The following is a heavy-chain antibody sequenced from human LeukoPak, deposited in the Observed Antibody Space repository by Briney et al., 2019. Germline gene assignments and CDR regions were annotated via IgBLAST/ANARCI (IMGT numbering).Heavy chain of an antibody. V-gene: IGHV4-34*01. CDR1: GGSFSGYY. CDR2: INHSGST. Sequence: SETLSLTCAVYGGSFSGYYWSWIRQPPGKGLEWIGEINHSGSTNYNPSLKSRVTISVDTSKNQFSLKLSSVTAADTAVYYCARADYDSSVGYWGQGTLVTVSS. D-gene: IGHD3-22*01. CDR3: ARADYDSSVGY. J-gene: IGHJ4*02.